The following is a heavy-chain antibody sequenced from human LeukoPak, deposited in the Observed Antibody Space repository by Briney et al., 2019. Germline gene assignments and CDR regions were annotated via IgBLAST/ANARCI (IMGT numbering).Heavy chain of an antibody. J-gene: IGHJ4*02. V-gene: IGHV3-72*01. CDR2: TRNKANSYTT. CDR1: GFTFSDHY. CDR3: ARGQAVAGTGAY. Sequence: GGSLRLSCAASGFTFSDHYMAWVRQAPGKGLEWVGRTRNKANSYTTEYAASVKGRFTISRDDSKNSLYLQMNSLKTEDTAVYYCARGQAVAGTGAYWGQGTLVTVSS. D-gene: IGHD6-19*01.